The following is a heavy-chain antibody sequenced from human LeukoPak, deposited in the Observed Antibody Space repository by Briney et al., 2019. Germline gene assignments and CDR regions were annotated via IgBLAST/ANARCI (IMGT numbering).Heavy chain of an antibody. CDR3: ACQDYYYYYMDV. CDR1: GGSISSGGYY. V-gene: IGHV4-30-2*01. Sequence: SQTLSLTCTVSGGSISSGGYYWSCIRQPPGKGLECIGYIYHSGSTYYNPSLKSRVTISVDRSKNQFSLKLSSVTAADTAVYYCACQDYYYYYMDVWGKGTTVTVSS. CDR2: IYHSGST. J-gene: IGHJ6*03.